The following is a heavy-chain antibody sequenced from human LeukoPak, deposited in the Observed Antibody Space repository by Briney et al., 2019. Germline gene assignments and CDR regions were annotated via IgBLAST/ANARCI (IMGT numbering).Heavy chain of an antibody. D-gene: IGHD6-13*01. Sequence: GGSLRLSCAPSGFTFSNYGIRWVRQAPAKGLGWVEVIWSDGINKYYVASVKGRFNISRDNYKNTLYLQMNSLRADDTAVYYCARSTYSSSSYYFDYWGQGSLVTVSS. CDR2: IWSDGINK. V-gene: IGHV3-33*01. J-gene: IGHJ4*02. CDR1: GFTFSNYG. CDR3: ARSTYSSSSYYFDY.